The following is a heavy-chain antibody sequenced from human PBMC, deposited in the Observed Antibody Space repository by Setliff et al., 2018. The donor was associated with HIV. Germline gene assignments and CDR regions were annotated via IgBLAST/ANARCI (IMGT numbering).Heavy chain of an antibody. CDR3: VRDRGTGTWYEGNCFDP. D-gene: IGHD6-13*01. V-gene: IGHV3-30*04. Sequence: PGESLRLSCVASGFAFRDYTMHWVRQAPGKGLEWLAVISFDGSNKYFADSVKGRFTISRDNSKNTVSLQMNSLRPEDTAVYYCVRDRGTGTWYEGNCFDPWGQGTLVTVSS. J-gene: IGHJ5*02. CDR1: GFAFRDYT. CDR2: ISFDGSNK.